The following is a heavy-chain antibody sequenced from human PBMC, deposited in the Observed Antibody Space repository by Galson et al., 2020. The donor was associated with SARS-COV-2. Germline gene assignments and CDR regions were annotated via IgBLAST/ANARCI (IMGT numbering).Heavy chain of an antibody. D-gene: IGHD3-10*02. J-gene: IGHJ4*02. Sequence: ETSETLPLTCTVYDGSLSGYYWSWIRQAPGQGLEWIGETNYLGTSNYSPSLWSRVTMSVDTSQSQFSLKLTSVNVADTATYYCARGRVRGMHRTWVGFDYWGQGALVTVS. CDR1: DGSLSGYY. CDR2: TNYLGTS. CDR3: ARGRVRGMHRTWVGFDY. V-gene: IGHV4-34*01.